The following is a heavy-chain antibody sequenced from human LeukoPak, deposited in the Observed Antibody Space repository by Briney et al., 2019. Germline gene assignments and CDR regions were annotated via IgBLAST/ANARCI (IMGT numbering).Heavy chain of an antibody. J-gene: IGHJ5*02. CDR1: GFTFSSYA. CDR3: AKESPVAATGGSWFDP. Sequence: GGSLRLSCAASGFTFSSYAMSWVRQAPGKGLEWVSTISGSGGSTYYADSVKGRFTISRDNSKNTLYVQMNSLRAEDTAIYYCAKESPVAATGGSWFDPWGQGTLVTVSS. CDR2: ISGSGGST. D-gene: IGHD6-13*01. V-gene: IGHV3-23*01.